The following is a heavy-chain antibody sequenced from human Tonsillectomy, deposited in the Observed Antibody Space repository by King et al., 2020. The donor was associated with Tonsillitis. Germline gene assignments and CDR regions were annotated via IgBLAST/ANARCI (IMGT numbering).Heavy chain of an antibody. D-gene: IGHD5-24*01. CDR3: ARDRGEMATLDY. CDR2: IWYDGSNK. CDR1: GFTFSSYG. Sequence: VQLVESGGGVVQPGRSLRLSCAASGFTFSSYGMHWVRQAPGKGLEWGAVIWYDGSNKYYADSVKGRFTISRDNSKNTLYLQMNSLRAEDTAVYYCARDRGEMATLDYWGQGTLVTVSS. V-gene: IGHV3-33*01. J-gene: IGHJ4*02.